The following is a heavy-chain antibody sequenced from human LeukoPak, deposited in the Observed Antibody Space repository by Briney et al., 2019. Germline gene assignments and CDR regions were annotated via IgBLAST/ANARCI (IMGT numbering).Heavy chain of an antibody. CDR2: ISYDGNIK. V-gene: IGHV3-30*04. CDR3: ATHGSAHYYMDV. CDR1: GFTLSSHA. J-gene: IGHJ6*03. Sequence: GGSLRLSCAASGFTLSSHAIHWVRQAPGKGLEWVALISYDGNIKYYADSVKGRFTISRDNSKNTLHLQMNSLRAEDTAVYYCATHGSAHYYMDVWGKGTTVTISS. D-gene: IGHD2-2*03.